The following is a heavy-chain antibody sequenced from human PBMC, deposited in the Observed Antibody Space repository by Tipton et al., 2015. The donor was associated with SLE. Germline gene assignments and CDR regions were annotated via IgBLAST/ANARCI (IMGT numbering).Heavy chain of an antibody. CDR2: ISYDGSNK. J-gene: IGHJ4*02. V-gene: IGHV3-30*04. D-gene: IGHD6-19*01. CDR3: ATRQGSGWYQSFDY. Sequence: SLRLSCAASGFTFTTYTMHWVRQAPGKGLEWMSVISYDGSNKYYADSVKGRFTISRDNSKNTLYLQMNNLRAEDTAVYYCATRQGSGWYQSFDYWGQGTLVTVSS. CDR1: GFTFTTYT.